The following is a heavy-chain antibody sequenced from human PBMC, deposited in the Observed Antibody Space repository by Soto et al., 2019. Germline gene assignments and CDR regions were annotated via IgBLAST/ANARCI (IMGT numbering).Heavy chain of an antibody. Sequence: QVQLVQSGAEVKKPGASVKVSCKASGYTFTSYDINWVRQATGQGLEWMGWMNPNSGNTGYAQKCQGRVTMTRNTSISSAYMELSSLRSEDTAVSYCARERTGTTSMDVWGQGTTVTVSS. CDR2: MNPNSGNT. CDR1: GYTFTSYD. CDR3: ARERTGTTSMDV. D-gene: IGHD1-1*01. J-gene: IGHJ6*02. V-gene: IGHV1-8*01.